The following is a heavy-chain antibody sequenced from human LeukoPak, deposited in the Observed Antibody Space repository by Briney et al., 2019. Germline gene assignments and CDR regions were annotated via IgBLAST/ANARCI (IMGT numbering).Heavy chain of an antibody. V-gene: IGHV4-38-2*02. CDR2: IHYSGST. J-gene: IGHJ6*03. D-gene: IGHD1-26*01. Sequence: SETLSLTCSVSGYSISSAYYWGWIRQPPGKGLEWIATIHYSGSTNYNPSLKSRVTISVDTSKNQFSLKLSSVTAADTAVYYCARIVGPMLPYYYYMDVWGKGTTVTVSS. CDR3: ARIVGPMLPYYYYMDV. CDR1: GYSISSAYY.